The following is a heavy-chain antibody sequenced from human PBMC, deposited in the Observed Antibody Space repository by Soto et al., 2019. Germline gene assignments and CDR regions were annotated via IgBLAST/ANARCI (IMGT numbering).Heavy chain of an antibody. J-gene: IGHJ4*02. CDR2: IYYSGST. V-gene: IGHV4-39*01. Sequence: SCTRPSTCTVSGISVSTSGYYGGWFRQPPGKGLDWIGNIYYSGSTFYNPSLRSRVTLSVDTSKNQFSLRLNSVTAADTAVYFCAGFVVPASRNSDFDYWCQGTLVTVSA. CDR1: GISVSTSGYY. CDR3: AGFVVPASRNSDFDY. D-gene: IGHD2-15*01.